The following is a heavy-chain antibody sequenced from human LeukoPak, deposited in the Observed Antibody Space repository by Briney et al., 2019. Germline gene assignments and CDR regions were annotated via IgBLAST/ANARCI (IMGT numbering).Heavy chain of an antibody. V-gene: IGHV3-11*01. Sequence: PGGSLRLSCAASGFTFSDYYMSWIRQAPGKGLEWVSYISTSGSTIYYADSVKGRFTISRDNAKNSLYLQMNRLRAEDTAVYYCAREAVRGIINYWGQGTLVTVSS. CDR1: GFTFSDYY. D-gene: IGHD3-10*01. CDR3: AREAVRGIINY. J-gene: IGHJ4*02. CDR2: ISTSGSTI.